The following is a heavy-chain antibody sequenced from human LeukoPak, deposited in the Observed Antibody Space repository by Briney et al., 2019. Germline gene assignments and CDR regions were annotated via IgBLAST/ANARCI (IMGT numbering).Heavy chain of an antibody. D-gene: IGHD5-24*01. V-gene: IGHV1-69*05. CDR1: GGTFSSYA. Sequence: ASVTVSCKASGGTFSSYAISWVRQAPGQGLEWMGGIIPIFGTANYAQKFQGRVTITTDESTSTAYMELSSLRSEDTAVYYCARDVGDGYNWGPLEGWGQGTLVTVSS. CDR3: ARDVGDGYNWGPLEG. CDR2: IIPIFGTA. J-gene: IGHJ4*02.